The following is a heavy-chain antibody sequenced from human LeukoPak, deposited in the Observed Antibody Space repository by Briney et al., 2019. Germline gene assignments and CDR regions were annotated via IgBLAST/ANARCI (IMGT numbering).Heavy chain of an antibody. CDR1: GFTFSSYA. Sequence: GGSLRLSCAASGFTFSSYAMSWVRQAAGKGLEWVSAISGSGAGTYYADSVKGRFTISRDNSKNTLYLQMNSLRADDTAVYYCAKGSYSSGWANRYWGQGTLVTVSS. V-gene: IGHV3-23*01. CDR3: AKGSYSSGWANRY. CDR2: ISGSGAGT. D-gene: IGHD6-19*01. J-gene: IGHJ4*02.